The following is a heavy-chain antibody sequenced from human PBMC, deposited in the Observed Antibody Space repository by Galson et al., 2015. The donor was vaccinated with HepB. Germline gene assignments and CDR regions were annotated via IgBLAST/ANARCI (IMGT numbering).Heavy chain of an antibody. Sequence: ETLSLTCTVFGGSISSYYWSWIRQPPGKGLEWIGYIYYSGSTNYNPSLKRRVTISVDTSKNQFSLKLSSVTAADTAVYYCARADYGSGSYYYGMDVWGQGTTVTVSS. D-gene: IGHD3-10*01. CDR2: IYYSGST. CDR3: ARADYGSGSYYYGMDV. V-gene: IGHV4-59*01. CDR1: GGSISSYY. J-gene: IGHJ6*02.